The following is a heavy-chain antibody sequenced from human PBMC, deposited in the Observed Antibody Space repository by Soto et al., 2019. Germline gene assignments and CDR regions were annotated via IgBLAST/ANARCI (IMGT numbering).Heavy chain of an antibody. CDR3: ARGCSSTSCSREFDP. D-gene: IGHD2-2*01. CDR2: ISAYNGNT. J-gene: IGHJ5*02. Sequence: ASVKVSCKASGYTFTSYGIGWVRQAPGQGLEWMGWISAYNGNTDYAQKLQGRVTMTTDTSTSTAYMELRSLRSDDTAVYYCARGCSSTSCSREFDPWGQGTLVTVSS. CDR1: GYTFTSYG. V-gene: IGHV1-18*04.